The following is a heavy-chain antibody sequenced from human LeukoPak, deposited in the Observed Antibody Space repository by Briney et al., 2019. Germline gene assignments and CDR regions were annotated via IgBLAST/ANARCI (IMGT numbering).Heavy chain of an antibody. V-gene: IGHV5-51*01. J-gene: IGHJ4*02. D-gene: IGHD5-18*01. CDR1: GYRYSNYC. Sequence: KPGESLKLSCQGSGYRYSNYCFGWVRQMPGKGLEWMGIICPGDSDGRHSPSFRGRVTVSADKSFSTTYLQWNSLKASDTAMYYCARHVDTAMVMIDYWGQGTLVTVSS. CDR3: ARHVDTAMVMIDY. CDR2: ICPGDSDG.